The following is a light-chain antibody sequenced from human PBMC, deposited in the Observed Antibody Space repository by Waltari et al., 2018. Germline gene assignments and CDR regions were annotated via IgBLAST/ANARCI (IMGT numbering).Light chain of an antibody. CDR3: QHYLRLPVT. J-gene: IGKJ1*01. V-gene: IGKV3-20*01. CDR2: GAS. Sequence: EIVLTQSPGTLSLSLGERATVSCRTSQSVSRALAWYQQKPGQAPRLLIYGASTRPTGIPDRFSVSGSRTDFSLTFSRLEPDDVAVYYCQHYLRLPVTFGQGTTVEI. CDR1: QSVSRA.